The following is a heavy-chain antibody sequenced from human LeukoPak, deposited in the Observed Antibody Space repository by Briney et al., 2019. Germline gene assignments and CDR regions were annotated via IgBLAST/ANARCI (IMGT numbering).Heavy chain of an antibody. CDR3: AREGVGATMAN. Sequence: SQILSLTCAISGDTVSNKNAGWNWIRQSPSRGLEWLGRTYDRSKWYNDYAVSVKGRIDINPDTSKNQFSLQLNSVTPEDTAVYYCAREGVGATMANWGQGTLVTVSS. J-gene: IGHJ4*02. CDR2: TYDRSKWYN. V-gene: IGHV6-1*01. CDR1: GDTVSNKNAG. D-gene: IGHD1-26*01.